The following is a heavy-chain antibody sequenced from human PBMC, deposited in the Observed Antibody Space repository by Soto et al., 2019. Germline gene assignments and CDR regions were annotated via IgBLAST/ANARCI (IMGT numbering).Heavy chain of an antibody. D-gene: IGHD3-22*01. CDR3: ARVASSGYYDSSGYYPFDY. CDR2: INSDGSST. CDR1: GFTFSSYW. Sequence: GGSLRLSCAASGFTFSSYWMHWVRQAPGKGLVWVSRINSDGSSTSYADSVKGRFTISRDNAKNMLDLQMNSLRAEDTAVYYCARVASSGYYDSSGYYPFDYWGQGTLVTVSS. J-gene: IGHJ4*02. V-gene: IGHV3-74*01.